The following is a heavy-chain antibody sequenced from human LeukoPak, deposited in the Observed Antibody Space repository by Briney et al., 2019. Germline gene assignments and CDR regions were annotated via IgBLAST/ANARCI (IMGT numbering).Heavy chain of an antibody. D-gene: IGHD4-11*01. Sequence: SETLPLTCTVSGGSISSGDYYWTWIRQPPGKGLEWIGCIYYSGSTYYNPSLKSRLTISVDTSKNQFSLTLSSVTAADTAVYYCSRDVQTSGDAFDIWGQGTMVTVSS. CDR3: SRDVQTSGDAFDI. CDR2: IYYSGST. V-gene: IGHV4-30-4*01. J-gene: IGHJ3*02. CDR1: GGSISSGDYY.